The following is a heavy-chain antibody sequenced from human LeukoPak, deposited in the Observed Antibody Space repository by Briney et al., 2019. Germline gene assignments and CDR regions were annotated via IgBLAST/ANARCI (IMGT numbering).Heavy chain of an antibody. J-gene: IGHJ5*02. CDR2: IDPYSGGT. D-gene: IGHD6-19*01. Sequence: GAALNVSCKTSVYTFSGYHIHPMRQAPGQGLEWLAWIDPYSGGTRFAEKFQGRVTLTRDTSITTLYIEPTNLKSDDTSIYFCARDVVAVDSNWFDPWGQGTLVTASS. CDR1: VYTFSGYH. V-gene: IGHV1-2*02. CDR3: ARDVVAVDSNWFDP.